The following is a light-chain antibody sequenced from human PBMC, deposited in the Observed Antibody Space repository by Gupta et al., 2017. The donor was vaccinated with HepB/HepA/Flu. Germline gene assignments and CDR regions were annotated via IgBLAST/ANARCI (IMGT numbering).Light chain of an antibody. J-gene: IGKJ2*01. Sequence: VVLTHSPLSLLVTLGQPASISCNSSPCLGHNGGDTLLEWFQERPGQSPRSRIYRVSNRDSGVPDRFSGGGAGTYFTLRIRRVEAEDVGVYYCVQYTYRAHTFGQGTKLEIK. CDR2: RVS. CDR1: PCLGHNGGDTL. CDR3: VQYTYRAHT. V-gene: IGKV2-30*02.